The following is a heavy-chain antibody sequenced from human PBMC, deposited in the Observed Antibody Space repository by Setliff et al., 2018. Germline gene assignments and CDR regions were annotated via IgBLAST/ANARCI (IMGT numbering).Heavy chain of an antibody. CDR2: ISGYNGNT. D-gene: IGHD3-16*01. V-gene: IGHV1-18*01. J-gene: IGHJ4*02. CDR3: ARAPRWGAGKALDY. Sequence: GASVKVSCKASGYSLTDYAVTWVRQAPGQGLEWMGWISGYNGNTNYGQNFQGRVTMTTDSSKNTVYMELKTLRFDDTAFYYCARAPRWGAGKALDYWGQGTLVTVSS. CDR1: GYSLTDYA.